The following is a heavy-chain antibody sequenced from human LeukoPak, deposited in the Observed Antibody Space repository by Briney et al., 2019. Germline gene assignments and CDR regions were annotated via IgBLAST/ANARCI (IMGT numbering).Heavy chain of an antibody. V-gene: IGHV3-66*01. CDR3: ARVPRRWGPVDY. CDR2: IYSGGST. Sequence: GGSLRLSCAASGFTVSSNYMSWVRQAPGKGLEWVSVIYSGGSTYYADSVKGRFTISRDNSKNTLYLQMNSLRAEDTAVYYCARVPRRWGPVDYWGQGTLVTVSS. CDR1: GFTVSSNY. D-gene: IGHD4-23*01. J-gene: IGHJ4*02.